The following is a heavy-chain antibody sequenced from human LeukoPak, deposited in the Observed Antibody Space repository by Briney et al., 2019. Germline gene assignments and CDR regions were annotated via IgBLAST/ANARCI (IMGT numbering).Heavy chain of an antibody. CDR3: AKDRLNYGDGYNESFDY. CDR2: ISGSGGST. CDR1: GFTFSSYA. V-gene: IGHV3-23*01. J-gene: IGHJ4*02. D-gene: IGHD5-24*01. Sequence: GGSLRLSCAASGFTFSSYAMSWVRQAPGKGLEWVSAISGSGGSTYYADSVKGRFTISRDNSKNTLYLQMNSLRAEDTAVYYCAKDRLNYGDGYNESFDYWGQGTLVTVSS.